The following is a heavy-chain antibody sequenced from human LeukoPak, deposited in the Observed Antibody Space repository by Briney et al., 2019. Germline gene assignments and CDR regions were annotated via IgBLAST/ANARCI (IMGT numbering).Heavy chain of an antibody. CDR1: GDSVSNGNYY. D-gene: IGHD3-16*02. Sequence: SETLSLACTVSGDSVSNGNYYWSWLRQPPGKALEWIGYIYYTGSAYYNPSLEGRVALSVDTSRNQFSVKLNSVTAADTAVYYCARSHDHLWGNYPDYWGQGTLVTVSS. CDR2: IYYTGSA. CDR3: ARSHDHLWGNYPDY. V-gene: IGHV4-61*01. J-gene: IGHJ4*02.